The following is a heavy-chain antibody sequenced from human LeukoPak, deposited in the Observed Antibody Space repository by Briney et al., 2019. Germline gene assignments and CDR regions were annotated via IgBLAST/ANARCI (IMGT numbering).Heavy chain of an antibody. CDR1: GFTFSYHW. Sequence: GGAVRLSCAASGFTFSYHWMTWVGQAPGKGVDWVANINHDGGEKNYEDSVKGRFTISRDNAKDSVYPEMNSLRAEDTAVYYFAKDSYSKGDFWGQGVLVTVSS. D-gene: IGHD6-13*01. J-gene: IGHJ4*02. V-gene: IGHV3-7*01. CDR3: AKDSYSKGDF. CDR2: INHDGGEK.